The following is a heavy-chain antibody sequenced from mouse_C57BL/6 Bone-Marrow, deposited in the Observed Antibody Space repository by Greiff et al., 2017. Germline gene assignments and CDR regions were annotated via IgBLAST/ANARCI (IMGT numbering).Heavy chain of an antibody. CDR1: GYAFSSYW. J-gene: IGHJ3*01. V-gene: IGHV1-80*01. CDR2: IYPGDGDT. CDR3: ARWALYYYGRRAWFAY. D-gene: IGHD1-1*01. Sequence: QVQLQQSGAELVKPGASVKISCKASGYAFSSYWMNWVKQRPGKGLEWIGQIYPGDGDTNYNGKFKGKATLTADKSSSTAYMQLSSLTSEDSAVYFCARWALYYYGRRAWFAYWGQGTLVTVSA.